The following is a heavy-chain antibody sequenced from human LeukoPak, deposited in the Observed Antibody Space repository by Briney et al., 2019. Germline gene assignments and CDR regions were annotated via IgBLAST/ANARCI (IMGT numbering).Heavy chain of an antibody. CDR3: ARVSSSGWYAFDF. D-gene: IGHD6-19*01. V-gene: IGHV3-64*01. CDR2: ISGNGRNT. J-gene: IGHJ3*01. Sequence: GGSLRLSCAASGFTFSTYAIYWVRQAPGKGLEYVSGISGNGRNTYYGNSVKGGFTISRDNSKNTLYLQMGSLRAEDMGVYYCARVSSSGWYAFDFWGQGTMVTVSS. CDR1: GFTFSTYA.